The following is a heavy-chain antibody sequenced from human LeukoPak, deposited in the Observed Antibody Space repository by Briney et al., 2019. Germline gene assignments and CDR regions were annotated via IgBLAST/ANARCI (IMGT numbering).Heavy chain of an antibody. CDR2: ISGSSGTI. J-gene: IGHJ5*02. CDR3: ARDWGYCSSASCYTRS. V-gene: IGHV3-48*01. CDR1: GFTFSSYS. D-gene: IGHD2-2*02. Sequence: GGSLRLSCAASGFTFSSYSMNWVRQAPGKGLEWVSYISGSSGTIYYADSVRGRFTISRDNAKNSLYLQMNSLRAEDTAVYYCARDWGYCSSASCYTRSWGQGTLVTVSS.